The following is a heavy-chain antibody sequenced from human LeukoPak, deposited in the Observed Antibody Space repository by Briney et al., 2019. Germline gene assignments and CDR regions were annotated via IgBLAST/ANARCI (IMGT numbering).Heavy chain of an antibody. CDR1: GGSISSYY. J-gene: IGHJ4*01. D-gene: IGHD3-22*01. V-gene: IGHV4-59*08. Sequence: SETLSLTCTVSGGSISSYYWSWIRQPPGKGLEWIGYIYYSGSTNYNPSLKSRVTISVDTSKNQFSLKLSSVTAADTAVYYCARLSRSCYYYFDYRGPGTLGNGSS. CDR3: ARLSRSCYYYFDY. CDR2: IYYSGST.